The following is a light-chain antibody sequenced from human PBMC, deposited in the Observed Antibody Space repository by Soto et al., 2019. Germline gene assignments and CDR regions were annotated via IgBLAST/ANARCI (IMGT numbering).Light chain of an antibody. CDR2: DAS. J-gene: IGKJ4*01. V-gene: IGKV1-33*01. Sequence: IQMTQSPSSLSASVGDRVTITCQASQDIINYLNWYQQKPVKAPKLLIYDASNLETGVPSRFSGSGSGTDFTFTISSLRPEDIATYYCQQYDNLPLTFGGGTKVDIK. CDR1: QDIINY. CDR3: QQYDNLPLT.